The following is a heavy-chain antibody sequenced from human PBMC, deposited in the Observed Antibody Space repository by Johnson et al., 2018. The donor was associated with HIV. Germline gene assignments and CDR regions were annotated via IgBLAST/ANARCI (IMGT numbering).Heavy chain of an antibody. CDR2: ISFDGNLK. CDR1: GLSFSNFG. J-gene: IGHJ3*02. CDR3: ARDGRDLVTRGSFDI. Sequence: VESGGGVVQPGKSLTLSCVGSGLSFSNFGIHWVRQAPGKGPEWVAVISFDGNLKKYADSVKGRFTISRDNSKNTLYLQMNSLRPEDTAVYYCARDGRDLVTRGSFDIWGQGTVVTVSS. V-gene: IGHV3-30*03. D-gene: IGHD3-9*01.